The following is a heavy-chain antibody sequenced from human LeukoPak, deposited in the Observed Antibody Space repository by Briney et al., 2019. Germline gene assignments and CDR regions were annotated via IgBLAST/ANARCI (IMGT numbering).Heavy chain of an antibody. Sequence: GTSLRLSCAASGFTFSHYAMHWVHQAPGKGLEWVAVIWYDGSHDTYTDSVKGRFTVSRDNFKNVLHLQMNSLRVEDTAVYYCAKEGDYCSSSGCHKRGIDYWGQGTLVTVSS. J-gene: IGHJ4*02. CDR2: IWYDGSHD. CDR3: AKEGDYCSSSGCHKRGIDY. V-gene: IGHV3-33*06. D-gene: IGHD2-2*01. CDR1: GFTFSHYA.